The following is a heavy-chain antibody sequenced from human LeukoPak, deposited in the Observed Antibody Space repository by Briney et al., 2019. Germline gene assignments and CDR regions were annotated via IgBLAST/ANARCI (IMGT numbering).Heavy chain of an antibody. D-gene: IGHD1-1*01. J-gene: IGHJ4*02. CDR1: GFTFSSYW. V-gene: IGHV3-7*01. CDR3: ARRNRNDGGDYFDY. Sequence: GGSLRLSCAASGFTFSSYWMSWVRQAPGKGLEWVANIKQGGSEKYYVDSVKGRFTISRDNAKNSLYLQMNSLRAEDTAVYYCARRNRNDGGDYFDYWGQGTLVTVSS. CDR2: IKQGGSEK.